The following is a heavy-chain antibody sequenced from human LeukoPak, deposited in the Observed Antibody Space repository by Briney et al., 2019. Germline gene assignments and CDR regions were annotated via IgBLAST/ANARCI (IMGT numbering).Heavy chain of an antibody. V-gene: IGHV3-9*01. D-gene: IGHD1-26*01. CDR2: ISWNSGSI. Sequence: GRSLRLSCAASGFTFDDYAMHWVRQAPGKGLEWVSGISWNSGSIGYADSVKGRFTISRDNAKNSLYLQMNSLRAEDTALYYCAKAVSTVGATIFDYWGQGTLVTVSS. CDR1: GFTFDDYA. CDR3: AKAVSTVGATIFDY. J-gene: IGHJ4*02.